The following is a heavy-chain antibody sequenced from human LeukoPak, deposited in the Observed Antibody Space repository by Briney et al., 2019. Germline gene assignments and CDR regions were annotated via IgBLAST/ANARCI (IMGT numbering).Heavy chain of an antibody. J-gene: IGHJ6*04. CDR3: VGGSGSYYYYYYGMDV. V-gene: IGHV3-30*04. CDR2: ISYDGSNK. D-gene: IGHD3-10*01. Sequence: GRSLRLSCAASGFTFSSYAMHWVRQAPGKGLEWVAVISYDGSNKYYADSVKGRFTISRDNSKNTLYLQMNSLRAEDTAVYYCVGGSGSYYYYYYGMDVWGKGTTVTVSS. CDR1: GFTFSSYA.